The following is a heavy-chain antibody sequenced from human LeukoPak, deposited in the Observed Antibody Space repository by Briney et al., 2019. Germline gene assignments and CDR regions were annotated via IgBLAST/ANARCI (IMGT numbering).Heavy chain of an antibody. D-gene: IGHD5-24*01. Sequence: GESLEISCKGSGYSFTGYWIGWVRQMPGKGLEWMGIIYPGDSDTRYSPSFQGHVTISADKSISTAYLQWSSLKASDTAMYYCARQSGSRHGYPWPYYYYYYGMDVWGQGTTVTVSS. CDR1: GYSFTGYW. CDR2: IYPGDSDT. J-gene: IGHJ6*02. V-gene: IGHV5-51*01. CDR3: ARQSGSRHGYPWPYYYYYYGMDV.